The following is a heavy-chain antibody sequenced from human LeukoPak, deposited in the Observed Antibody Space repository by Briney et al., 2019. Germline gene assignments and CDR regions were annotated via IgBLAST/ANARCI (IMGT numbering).Heavy chain of an antibody. J-gene: IGHJ4*02. CDR1: GFSISSNY. Sequence: GGSLRLSCAASGFSISSNYMSWVRQAPGKGLEWVSAIYTSERTHYGDSVRGRFTISRDNSKNTLYFQMNRLRVEDTAVYYCARHGAYDSFDYWGQGTLVTVSS. V-gene: IGHV3-66*04. CDR3: ARHGAYDSFDY. D-gene: IGHD3-22*01. CDR2: IYTSERT.